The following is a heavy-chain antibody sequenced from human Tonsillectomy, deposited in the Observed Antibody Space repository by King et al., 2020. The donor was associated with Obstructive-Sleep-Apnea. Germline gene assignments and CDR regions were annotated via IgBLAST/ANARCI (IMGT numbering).Heavy chain of an antibody. J-gene: IGHJ4*02. CDR1: GGSISNYY. CDR2: MYYSGNT. CDR3: ARHRGVEDYGGYGDYFDY. Sequence: VQLQESGPGLVKPSETLSLTCTVSGGSISNYYWSWIRQPPGTGLEWIGYMYYSGNTNFNPSLKSRVTISADTSKIQFSLRLSSVTAADTAGYYCARHRGVEDYGGYGDYFDYWGQGTLVTVSS. D-gene: IGHD5-12*01. V-gene: IGHV4-59*08.